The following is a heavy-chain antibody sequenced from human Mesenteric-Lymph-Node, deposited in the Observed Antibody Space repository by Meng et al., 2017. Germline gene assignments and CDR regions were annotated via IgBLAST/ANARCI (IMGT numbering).Heavy chain of an antibody. V-gene: IGHV3-7*01. CDR1: GLIFSNNW. J-gene: IGHJ4*02. Sequence: GESLKISCAASGLIFSNNWMTWVRQAPGKGLEWVGNINQDGSETYYVDSVKGRFTISRDNAKNLVYLQMNSLGAEDSGVYYCVRDHRYFDYWGQGALVTVSS. CDR3: VRDHRYFDY. CDR2: INQDGSET.